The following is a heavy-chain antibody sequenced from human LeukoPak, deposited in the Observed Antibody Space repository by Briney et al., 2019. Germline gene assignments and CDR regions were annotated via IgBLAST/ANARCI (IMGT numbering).Heavy chain of an antibody. CDR1: GGTFSSCA. Sequence: ASVKVSCKASGGTFSSCAISWVRQAPGQGLEWMGGIIPIFGTANYAQKFQGRVTITTDESTSTAYMKLSSLRSEDTAVYYCARVGYSYGTGYFDYWGQGTLVTVSS. D-gene: IGHD5-18*01. CDR2: IIPIFGTA. V-gene: IGHV1-69*05. J-gene: IGHJ4*02. CDR3: ARVGYSYGTGYFDY.